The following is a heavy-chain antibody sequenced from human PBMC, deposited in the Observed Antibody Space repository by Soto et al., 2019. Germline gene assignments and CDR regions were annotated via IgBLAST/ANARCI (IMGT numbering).Heavy chain of an antibody. CDR1: GFTLSSYA. V-gene: IGHV3-30-3*01. CDR2: ISYDGNKK. J-gene: IGHJ4*02. D-gene: IGHD6-19*01. Sequence: QVQLVESGGGVVQPGRSLRLSCAASGFTLSSYAMHRVRQAPGKGLEWVGGISYDGNKKYYRYSVKGHFSISRDTSNNTVHLQMNSLIPEDTAVYYCARSVAVAGLDYWGQGSLFTVSS. CDR3: ARSVAVAGLDY.